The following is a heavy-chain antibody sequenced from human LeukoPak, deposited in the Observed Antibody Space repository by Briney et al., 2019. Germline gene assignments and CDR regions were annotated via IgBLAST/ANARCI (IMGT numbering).Heavy chain of an antibody. V-gene: IGHV4-61*02. CDR3: ARAGFSYGYIVDY. D-gene: IGHD5-18*01. Sequence: SETLSLTCTVSGGSISSGSYYWSWIRQPAGKGLEWIGRIHTSGSTNYNPSLKSRVTISVDTSKNQFSLKLSSVTAADTAVYYCARAGFSYGYIVDYWGQGTLVTVSS. CDR2: IHTSGST. CDR1: GGSISSGSYY. J-gene: IGHJ4*02.